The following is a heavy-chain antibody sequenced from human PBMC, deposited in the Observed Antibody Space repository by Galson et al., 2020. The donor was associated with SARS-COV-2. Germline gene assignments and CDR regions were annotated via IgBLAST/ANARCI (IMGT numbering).Heavy chain of an antibody. V-gene: IGHV4-61*02. CDR1: GGSISSGSYY. CDR2: IYTSGST. Sequence: SETLSLTCTVSGGSISSGSYYWSWIRQPAGKGLEWIGRIYTSGSTNYNPSLKSRVTISVNTSKNQFSLKLSSVTAADTAVYYCASGIVVVVAAKYYYYGMDVWGQGTTVIVSS. D-gene: IGHD2-15*01. CDR3: ASGIVVVVAAKYYYYGMDV. J-gene: IGHJ6*02.